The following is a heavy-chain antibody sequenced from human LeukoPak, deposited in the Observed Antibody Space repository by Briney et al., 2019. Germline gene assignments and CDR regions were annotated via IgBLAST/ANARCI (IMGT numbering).Heavy chain of an antibody. D-gene: IGHD6-13*01. Sequence: GGSLRLSCSASGFTFSNYAMYWVRQAPGRGLEYVSAISSNGSSTSYADSVKGRFTISRDNAKNTLYLQVNSLRAEDTAVYYCAVSSSWYLDYWGQGTLVTVSS. V-gene: IGHV3-64*04. CDR3: AVSSSWYLDY. CDR2: ISSNGSST. CDR1: GFTFSNYA. J-gene: IGHJ4*02.